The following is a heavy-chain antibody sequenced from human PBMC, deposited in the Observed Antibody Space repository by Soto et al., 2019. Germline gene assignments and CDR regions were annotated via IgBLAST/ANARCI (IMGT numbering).Heavy chain of an antibody. D-gene: IGHD6-13*01. CDR3: ARRHSSSSAFDP. J-gene: IGHJ5*02. CDR2: IDPSDSYT. CDR1: GYSFTSYW. V-gene: IGHV5-10-1*01. Sequence: EVQLVQAGAEVKKPGESLRISCKCSGYSFTSYWSNWVRQMPGKGLEWMGRIDPSDSYTNYSPSFQGHVTISADKSISTAYLQWSRLKASDTAMYYCARRHSSSSAFDPWGQGTLVTVS.